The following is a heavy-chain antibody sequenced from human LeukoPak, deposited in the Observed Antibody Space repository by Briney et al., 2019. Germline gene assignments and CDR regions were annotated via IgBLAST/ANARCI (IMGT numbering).Heavy chain of an antibody. V-gene: IGHV4-34*01. Sequence: SETLSLTCAVYGGSFSGYYWSWIRQPPGKGLEWIGEINHSGSTNYNPSLKSRVTISVDTSKNQFSLKLSSVTAADTAVYYCARVLGPNTLDYWGQGTLVTVSS. D-gene: IGHD2-8*01. J-gene: IGHJ4*02. CDR1: GGSFSGYY. CDR2: INHSGST. CDR3: ARVLGPNTLDY.